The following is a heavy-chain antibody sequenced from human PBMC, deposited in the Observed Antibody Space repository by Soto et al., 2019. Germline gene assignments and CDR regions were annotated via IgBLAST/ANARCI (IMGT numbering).Heavy chain of an antibody. V-gene: IGHV4-4*07. Sequence: KTSESLSLTGTVTGGTLSGYYWTWIRQSAGGELEWIGRIYSSGSTNYNPSLKSRVTISLDTSMSHFSLSLRSVSAPDTAVYYCARGQRFSDWFDPWGQGTLVTVSS. J-gene: IGHJ5*02. CDR1: GGTLSGYY. CDR2: IYSSGST. D-gene: IGHD3-3*01. CDR3: ARGQRFSDWFDP.